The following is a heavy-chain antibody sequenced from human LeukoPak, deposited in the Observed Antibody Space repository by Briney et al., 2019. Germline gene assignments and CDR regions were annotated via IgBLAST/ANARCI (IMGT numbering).Heavy chain of an antibody. Sequence: SETLSLTCTVSGYSFSSGYYWGWIRQPPGKGLESIGSIYHSGSTYYNPSLKSRVTISVDTSKNQFSLKLSSVTAADTAVYYCARRVRGVNDAFDIWGQGTMVTVSS. V-gene: IGHV4-38-2*02. CDR3: ARRVRGVNDAFDI. CDR1: GYSFSSGYY. D-gene: IGHD3-10*01. CDR2: IYHSGST. J-gene: IGHJ3*02.